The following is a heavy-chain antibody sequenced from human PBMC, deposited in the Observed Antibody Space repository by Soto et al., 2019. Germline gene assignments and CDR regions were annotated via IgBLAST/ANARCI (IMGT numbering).Heavy chain of an antibody. CDR3: ARHRLTTNDPFAI. J-gene: IGHJ3*02. CDR1: GYSFTSYW. D-gene: IGHD3-16*01. CDR2: IDPSDSYT. V-gene: IGHV5-10-1*01. Sequence: PGESLKISCKGSGYSFTSYWISWVRQMPGKGLEWMWRIDPSDSYTNYSPSFQGHVTISADKSISTAYLQWSSLKASDTAMYYCARHRLTTNDPFAIWGQGTMVTVSS.